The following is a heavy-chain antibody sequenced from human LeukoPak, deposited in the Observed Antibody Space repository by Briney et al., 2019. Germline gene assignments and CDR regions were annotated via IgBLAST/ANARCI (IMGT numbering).Heavy chain of an antibody. D-gene: IGHD3/OR15-3a*01. CDR2: ISSSSSYI. CDR3: ARDGTGYSKYYFDY. CDR1: GFTFSSYE. Sequence: PGGSLRLSCAASGFTFSSYEMNWVRQAPGKGLEWVSSISSSSSYIYYVDSVKGRFTISRDNAENSLYLQMNSLRAEDTAVYYCARDGTGYSKYYFDYWGQGTLVTVSS. J-gene: IGHJ4*02. V-gene: IGHV3-21*01.